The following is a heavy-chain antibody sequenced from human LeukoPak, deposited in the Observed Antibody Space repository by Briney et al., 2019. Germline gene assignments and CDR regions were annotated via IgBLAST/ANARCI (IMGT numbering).Heavy chain of an antibody. J-gene: IGHJ4*02. V-gene: IGHV1-46*01. CDR3: ARETQPDYYGSGSYLDY. Sequence: GASVKVSCKASGYTFTSYYMHWVRQAPGQGLEWMGIINPSGGSTSYAQKFQGRVTMTRDTSTSTVYMELSSLRSEDTAVYYCARETQPDYYGSGSYLDYWGQGTLVTVSS. CDR2: INPSGGST. CDR1: GYTFTSYY. D-gene: IGHD3-10*01.